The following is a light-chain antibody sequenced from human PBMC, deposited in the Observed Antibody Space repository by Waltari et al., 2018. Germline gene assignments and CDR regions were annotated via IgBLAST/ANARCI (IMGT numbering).Light chain of an antibody. Sequence: QSVLPQPPSASGTPGQRVTISCSGSLSNIESNTVTWYRQLPGTAPKLLIYGDNQRPSGVPDRFSGSKSGTSASLAISGLQSADEADYYCAGWDDSLNGPVFGGGTKLTVL. J-gene: IGLJ3*02. CDR1: LSNIESNT. CDR2: GDN. V-gene: IGLV1-44*01. CDR3: AGWDDSLNGPV.